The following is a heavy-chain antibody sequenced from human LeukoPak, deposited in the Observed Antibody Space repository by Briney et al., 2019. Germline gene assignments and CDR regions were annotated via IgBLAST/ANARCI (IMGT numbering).Heavy chain of an antibody. CDR1: GFTFSSYG. V-gene: IGHV3-30*18. Sequence: GGSLRLSCAASGFTFSSYGMHWVRQAPGKGLEWVAVISYDGSNKYYADSVKGRFTISRDNSKNTLYLQMNSLRAEDTAVYYCAKDTSSTYNDYWGQGTLVTVSS. D-gene: IGHD2-2*01. CDR3: AKDTSSTYNDY. CDR2: ISYDGSNK. J-gene: IGHJ4*02.